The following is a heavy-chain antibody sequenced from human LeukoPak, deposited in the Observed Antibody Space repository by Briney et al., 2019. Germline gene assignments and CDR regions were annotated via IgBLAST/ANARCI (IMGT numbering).Heavy chain of an antibody. J-gene: IGHJ4*02. Sequence: GGSLRLSCAASGFTFSTHSMNWVRQAPGKGLVWVSRISPDGTSTTYADSVKGRFTISRDNAKNTLYLQMNTLRAEDTAVYYCVYSGNFRFDYWGQGTLVTVSS. D-gene: IGHD1-26*01. V-gene: IGHV3-74*01. CDR1: GFTFSTHS. CDR3: VYSGNFRFDY. CDR2: ISPDGTST.